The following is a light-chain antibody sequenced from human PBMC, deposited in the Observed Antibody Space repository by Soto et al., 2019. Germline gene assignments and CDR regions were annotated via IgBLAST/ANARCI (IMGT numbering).Light chain of an antibody. CDR3: QQYNNWPPIT. J-gene: IGKJ5*01. V-gene: IGKV3-15*01. CDR2: GAS. Sequence: EFVLTQFPGTLSLSPGERATLSCRASQSVSSNLAWYQQKPGQAPRRLIYGASTRATGIPARFSGSGSGTEFTLTISSLQSEDFAVYYCQQYNNWPPITFGQGTRLEIK. CDR1: QSVSSN.